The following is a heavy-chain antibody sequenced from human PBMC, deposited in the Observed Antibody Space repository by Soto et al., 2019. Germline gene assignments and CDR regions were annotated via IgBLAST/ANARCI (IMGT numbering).Heavy chain of an antibody. Sequence: SETLSLTCAVSGGSISGGGYSWSWIRQPPGKGLEWIGYIYHSGSTYYNPSLKSRVTISVDRSKNQFSLKLSSVTAADTAVYYCARVVTGTSIDYWGQGTLVTVSS. CDR2: IYHSGST. CDR3: ARVVTGTSIDY. V-gene: IGHV4-30-2*01. D-gene: IGHD1-7*01. J-gene: IGHJ4*02. CDR1: GGSISGGGYS.